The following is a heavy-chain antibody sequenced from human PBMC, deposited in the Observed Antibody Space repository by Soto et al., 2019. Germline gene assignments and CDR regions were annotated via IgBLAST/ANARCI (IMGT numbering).Heavy chain of an antibody. V-gene: IGHV1-18*01. CDR1: GYTFTSYG. D-gene: IGHD3-22*01. Sequence: ASVKVSCKASGYTFTSYGISWVRQAPGQGLEWMGWISAYNGNTNYAQKLQGRVTMTTDTSTSTAYMELRSLRSDDTAVYYCAVAYHSSGYPRGGFDYWGQGTLVTVSS. CDR2: ISAYNGNT. J-gene: IGHJ4*02. CDR3: AVAYHSSGYPRGGFDY.